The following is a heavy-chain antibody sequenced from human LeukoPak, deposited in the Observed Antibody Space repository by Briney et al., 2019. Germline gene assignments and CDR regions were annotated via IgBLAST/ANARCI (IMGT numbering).Heavy chain of an antibody. D-gene: IGHD7-27*01. CDR1: GFTFDDYA. J-gene: IGHJ4*02. CDR3: ARGITGADY. V-gene: IGHV3-9*01. Sequence: GGSLRLSCAASGFTFDDYAMHWVRQAPGKGLEWVSGISWNSGSIGYADSVKGRFTISRDNAKNSLYLQMNSLRAEDTAVYYCARGITGADYWGQGTLVTVSS. CDR2: ISWNSGSI.